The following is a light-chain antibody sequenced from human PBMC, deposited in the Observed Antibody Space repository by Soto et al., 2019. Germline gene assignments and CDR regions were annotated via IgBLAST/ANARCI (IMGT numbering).Light chain of an antibody. CDR3: QLYGTSPRT. CDR2: DAS. V-gene: IGKV3-20*01. Sequence: ENLLTKSPSTLSLSPGVRVSVSCRASQDIRSHLAWYQQKPGQAPRLLIFDASSRATGIPDRFSGSGSGTDFTLSISRLEPEDFAVYYCQLYGTSPRTFGQGTKVDIK. J-gene: IGKJ1*01. CDR1: QDIRSH.